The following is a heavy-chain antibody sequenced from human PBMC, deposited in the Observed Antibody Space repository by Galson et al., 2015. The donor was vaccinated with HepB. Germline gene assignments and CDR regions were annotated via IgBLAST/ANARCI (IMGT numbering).Heavy chain of an antibody. Sequence: SLRLSCAASGFTFNSFAMTWVRQAPGRGLEWVSSISSGSGYIYYADAVRGRFTVSRDNAKNSLSLQMNSLRVEDTAMYYCARVNSYASDYWGQGTLVTVSS. CDR3: ARVNSYASDY. D-gene: IGHD5-18*01. CDR1: GFTFNSFA. V-gene: IGHV3-21*01. CDR2: ISSGSGYI. J-gene: IGHJ4*02.